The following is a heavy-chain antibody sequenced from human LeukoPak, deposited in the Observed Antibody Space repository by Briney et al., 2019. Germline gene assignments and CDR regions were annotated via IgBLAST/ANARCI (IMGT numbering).Heavy chain of an antibody. J-gene: IGHJ6*03. Sequence: PSQTLSLTCSVSDDSIRGGRHCWNWIRQPAGKGLEWIGHIYTSGGTNYNPSLKSRLTISLDTSKNQISLNLRYVTAADTAVYFCARSRSSSPILWYMDVWGKGTTVTVSS. D-gene: IGHD6-6*01. CDR2: IYTSGGT. CDR1: DDSIRGGRHC. V-gene: IGHV4-61*09. CDR3: ARSRSSSPILWYMDV.